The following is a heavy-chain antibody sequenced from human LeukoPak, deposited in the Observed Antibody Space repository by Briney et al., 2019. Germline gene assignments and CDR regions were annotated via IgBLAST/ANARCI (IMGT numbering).Heavy chain of an antibody. CDR3: AKDSSRLYYYYGMDP. J-gene: IGHJ6*02. CDR2: ISGSGGST. CDR1: GFTFSSYA. Sequence: PGGSLRLSCAASGFTFSSYAMSWVRQAPGKGLEGVSAISGSGGSTYYADSVKSRFTISRDNSRNTLYLQRNSLRAEDTAVYYCAKDSSRLYYYYGMDPWGQGTPVTVS. D-gene: IGHD6-13*01. V-gene: IGHV3-23*01.